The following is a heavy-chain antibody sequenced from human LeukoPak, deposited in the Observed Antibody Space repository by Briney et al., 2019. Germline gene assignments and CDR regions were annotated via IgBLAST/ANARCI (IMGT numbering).Heavy chain of an antibody. D-gene: IGHD1-7*01. CDR3: AKDGTGTALFYYFYMDV. CDR2: ISGSGGT. V-gene: IGHV3-23*01. CDR1: GFTFSSSA. J-gene: IGHJ6*03. Sequence: GGSLRLSCAASGFTFSSSAMSWVRQAPGKGLEWVSLISGSGGTYYADFVKGRFTISRDNSKNTLYLHMNTLRAEDTAVYYCAKDGTGTALFYYFYMDVWGRGTTVTVSS.